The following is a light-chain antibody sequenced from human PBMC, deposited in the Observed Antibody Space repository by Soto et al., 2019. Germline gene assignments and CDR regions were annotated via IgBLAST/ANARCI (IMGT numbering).Light chain of an antibody. CDR3: QQRSNWPST. CDR2: DAS. Sequence: ELGLTQSPPTLSLSPGERATLSYRASQSVNTYLVWYQQKPGQAPRLLIYDASNRATGIPARFSGSGSGTDFTLTISSLEPQDFAVYYCQQRSNWPSTFGQGTRLEIK. J-gene: IGKJ5*01. V-gene: IGKV3-11*01. CDR1: QSVNTY.